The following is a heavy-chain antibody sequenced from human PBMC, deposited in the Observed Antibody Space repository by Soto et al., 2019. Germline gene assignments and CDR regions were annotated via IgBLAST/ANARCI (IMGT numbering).Heavy chain of an antibody. Sequence: GGSLRLSCAASGFTFSSYAMSWVRQAPGKGLEWVSAISGSGGSTYYADSVKGRFTISRDNSKNTLYLQMNSLRAEDTAVYYCATTWGSLRGGSCWDWGQGTLVTVSS. V-gene: IGHV3-23*01. CDR1: GFTFSSYA. J-gene: IGHJ4*02. D-gene: IGHD2-15*01. CDR2: ISGSGGST. CDR3: ATTWGSLRGGSCWD.